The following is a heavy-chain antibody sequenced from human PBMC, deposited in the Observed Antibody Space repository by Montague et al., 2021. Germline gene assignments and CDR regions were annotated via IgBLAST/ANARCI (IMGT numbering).Heavy chain of an antibody. Sequence: SLRLSCAASGFTFASYYMNWVRQAPGKGLQWVSSTTLSSTYISYXDSMKGRVIISRDNAKNSLYLQMNSLRVEDTAIYYCARHAYGFDVWGQGTTVTVSS. CDR2: TTLSSTYI. CDR1: GFTFASYY. CDR3: ARHAYGFDV. J-gene: IGHJ6*02. V-gene: IGHV3-21*01.